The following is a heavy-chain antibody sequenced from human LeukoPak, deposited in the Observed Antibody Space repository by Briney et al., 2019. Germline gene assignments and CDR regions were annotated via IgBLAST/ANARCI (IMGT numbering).Heavy chain of an antibody. CDR1: GYSCTSYW. CDR3: ARRGDLYYYYGMDV. J-gene: IGHJ6*02. CDR2: IDPSDSYT. Sequence: GESLQISCKGSGYSCTSYWISWVRQMPGKGLEWMGRIDPSDSYTNYSPSSQGHVTISADKSISTAYLQWSSLKASDTAMYYCARRGDLYYYYGMDVWGQGTTVTVSS. D-gene: IGHD6-25*01. V-gene: IGHV5-10-1*01.